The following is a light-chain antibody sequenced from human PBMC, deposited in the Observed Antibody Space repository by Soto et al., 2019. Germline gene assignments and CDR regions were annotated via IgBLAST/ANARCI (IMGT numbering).Light chain of an antibody. V-gene: IGLV2-14*01. J-gene: IGLJ3*02. CDR2: EVS. CDR1: SSDVGGYNY. Sequence: QSALTQPASVSGSPGQSITISCTGTSSDVGGYNYVSWYQQFPGKAPKLMIYEVSTRPSGVSNRFSGPKSGNTAYLTISGLQAEDEADYYCTSYTSSTTGVFGGGTQLTVL. CDR3: TSYTSSTTGV.